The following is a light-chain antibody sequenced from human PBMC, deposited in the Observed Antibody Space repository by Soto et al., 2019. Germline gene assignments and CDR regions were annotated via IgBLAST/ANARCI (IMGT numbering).Light chain of an antibody. CDR2: AAS. CDR3: QQSYSTPFT. J-gene: IGKJ3*01. CDR1: QNISNY. Sequence: DIQMTQSPSSLSASVGDRVTITCRASQNISNYLNWYQQRPGKAPKLLIYAASNLQSGVPSGFSGSGSGTDFTLTISSLQPEDFATYYCQQSYSTPFTFGPGTKVDI. V-gene: IGKV1-39*01.